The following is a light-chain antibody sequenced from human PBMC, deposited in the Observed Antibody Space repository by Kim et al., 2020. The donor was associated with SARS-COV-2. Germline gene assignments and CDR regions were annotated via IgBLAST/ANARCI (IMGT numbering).Light chain of an antibody. CDR2: GAS. V-gene: IGKV3-15*01. CDR3: NQYNGWPPGDT. Sequence: SPWETTHLSSMPIQTVRHNSAWYQQQPAPPPSLLSYGASTRATGVPSRFSGSGSGTYFTLTVSSLQSEDLAVYFWNQYNGWPPGDTFGQGTKLEI. J-gene: IGKJ2*01. CDR1: QTVRHN.